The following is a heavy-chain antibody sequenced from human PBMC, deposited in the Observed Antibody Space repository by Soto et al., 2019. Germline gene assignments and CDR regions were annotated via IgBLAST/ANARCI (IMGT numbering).Heavy chain of an antibody. Sequence: EVQLLESGGNSVQPGGSLRLSCEVSGVTFSSHAMSWVRQAPGKGLEWISGISGSGISTYYAVAVKGRFTISRDNSKKQVFLQLKGLRVDDTAKYYCAKLRFNDIGDHGFLDHWGQGTLVHVSS. CDR1: GVTFSSHA. CDR2: ISGSGIST. V-gene: IGHV3-23*01. D-gene: IGHD4-17*01. J-gene: IGHJ4*02. CDR3: AKLRFNDIGDHGFLDH.